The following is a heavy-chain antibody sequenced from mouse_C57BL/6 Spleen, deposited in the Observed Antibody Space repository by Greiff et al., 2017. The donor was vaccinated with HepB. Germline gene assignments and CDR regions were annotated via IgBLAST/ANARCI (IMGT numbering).Heavy chain of an antibody. D-gene: IGHD1-1*01. CDR1: GYTFTDYY. J-gene: IGHJ2*01. Sequence: EVQLQESGPVLVKPGASVKMSCKASGYTFTDYYMNWVKQSHGKSLEWIGVINPYNGGTSYNQKFKGKATLTVDKSSSTAYMELNSLTSEDSAVYYCAPITTVRGYFDYWGQGTTLTVSS. V-gene: IGHV1-19*01. CDR2: INPYNGGT. CDR3: APITTVRGYFDY.